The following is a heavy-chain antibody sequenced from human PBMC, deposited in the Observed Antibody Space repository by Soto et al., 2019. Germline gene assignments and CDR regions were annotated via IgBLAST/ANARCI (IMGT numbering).Heavy chain of an antibody. CDR1: GYTFTSYD. D-gene: IGHD3-16*01. J-gene: IGHJ4*02. CDR2: MNPNSGNT. Sequence: QVQLVQSGAEVKKPGASVKVSCKASGYTFTSYDINWVRQATGQGLEWMGWMNPNSGNTGYAQKFQGRVTMTRNTSESTPNMKRSSLRSEDTAVYSCARGPKRGGGDYWGQGTLVTVSS. CDR3: ARGPKRGGGDY. V-gene: IGHV1-8*01.